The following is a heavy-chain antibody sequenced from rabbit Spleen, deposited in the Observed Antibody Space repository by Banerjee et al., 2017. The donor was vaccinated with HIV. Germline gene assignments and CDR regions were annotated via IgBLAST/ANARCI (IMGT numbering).Heavy chain of an antibody. CDR1: GIDFSSTYY. CDR2: IDPNKSGST. D-gene: IGHD1-1*01. J-gene: IGHJ4*01. Sequence: QSLEESGGDLVKPEGSLTLTCTASGIDFSSTYYMCWVRQAPGKGLELIACIDPNKSGSTRYASWAKGRFTISKTSSTTVTLQMTSLTAADTATYFCARDLAAWNSGSYAFNLWGQGTLVTVS. CDR3: ARDLAAWNSGSYAFNL. V-gene: IGHV1S40*01.